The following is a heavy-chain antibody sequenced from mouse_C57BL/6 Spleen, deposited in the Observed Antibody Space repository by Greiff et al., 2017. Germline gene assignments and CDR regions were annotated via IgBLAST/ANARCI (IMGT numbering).Heavy chain of an antibody. J-gene: IGHJ2*01. CDR1: GYTFTSYW. CDR3: ASLTPLLRYFDY. V-gene: IGHV1-55*01. D-gene: IGHD1-2*01. Sequence: VQLQQSGAELVKPGASVKMSCKASGYTFTSYWITWVKQRPGQGLEWIGDIYPGSGSTNYNEKFKSKATLTVDTSSSTAYMQLSSLTSEDSAVYYCASLTPLLRYFDYWGQGTTLTVSS. CDR2: IYPGSGST.